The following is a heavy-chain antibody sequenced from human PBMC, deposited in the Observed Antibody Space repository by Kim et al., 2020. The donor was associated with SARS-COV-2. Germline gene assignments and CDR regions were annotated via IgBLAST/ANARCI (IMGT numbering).Heavy chain of an antibody. CDR2: VSYDGSNK. CDR3: ARESGSYDIVGFDF. D-gene: IGHD3-10*01. V-gene: IGHV3-33*05. J-gene: IGHJ4*01. Sequence: GGSLRLSCAASGFTFSSYGMHWVRQAPGKGLEWVAVVSYDGSNKYYADSVKGRFTISRDNSKNTLYLQMNSLRAEDTAVYYCARESGSYDIVGFDFWGQG. CDR1: GFTFSSYG.